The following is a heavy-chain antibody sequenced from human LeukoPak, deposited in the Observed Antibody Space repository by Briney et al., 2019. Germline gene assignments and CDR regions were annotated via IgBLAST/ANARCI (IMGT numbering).Heavy chain of an antibody. CDR1: GFSVGNSY. CDR2: IYSGGDT. D-gene: IGHD4-23*01. V-gene: IGHV3-53*05. Sequence: PGGSLRLSCAASGFSVGNSYVTWVRQPPGKGLEWVSVIYSGGDTYYADSVKGRFTISRDNSKNMLYLQMNSLRVEDTAVYYCTDAVAGWGQGTLVTVS. CDR3: TDAVAG. J-gene: IGHJ4*02.